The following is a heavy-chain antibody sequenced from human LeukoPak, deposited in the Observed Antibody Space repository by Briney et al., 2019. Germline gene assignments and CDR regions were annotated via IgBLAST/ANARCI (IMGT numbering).Heavy chain of an antibody. J-gene: IGHJ3*02. Sequence: GGPVSLLCNPSGFTFRTYSMNWVREARGEAREGVWYMSDRGEYIHYADSVKGLCTISRDNGKNSLYLQMNSLRAEDTALYYCAKLVVVTAIGGGDAFHIWGQGTMLSVSS. CDR3: AKLVVVTAIGGGDAFHI. CDR2: MSDRGEYI. CDR1: GFTFRTYS. D-gene: IGHD2-21*02. V-gene: IGHV3-21*01.